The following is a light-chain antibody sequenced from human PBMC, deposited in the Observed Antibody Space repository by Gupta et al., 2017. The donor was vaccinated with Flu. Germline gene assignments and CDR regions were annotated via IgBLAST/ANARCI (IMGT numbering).Light chain of an antibody. V-gene: IGLV3-10*01. CDR1: LLAKKY. J-gene: IGLJ3*02. CDR3: FSTDSAANGV. CDR2: EDT. Sequence: SGELLAKKYAFWYQQRSGQAPVLVIYEDTKRPSMIPEGFTASTSGTATTLTITGAQVDDEADYYCFSTDSAANGVFGGGTKLTVL.